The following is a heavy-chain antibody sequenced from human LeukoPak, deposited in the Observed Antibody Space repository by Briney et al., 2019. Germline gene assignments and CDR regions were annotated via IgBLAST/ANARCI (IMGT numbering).Heavy chain of an antibody. D-gene: IGHD5-18*01. J-gene: IGHJ6*03. CDR3: AKDHGYSCGLNNYYVDV. CDR2: IWFDGLNK. Sequence: GGSLRLSCAASGFTFSNYGMHWVRQAPGKGLEWVAAIWFDGLNKYYADSVKGRFTISRDNSKNTLYLQMNSLRVEDTAVYYCAKDHGYSCGLNNYYVDVWGKRTTVTVSS. CDR1: GFTFSNYG. V-gene: IGHV3-33*06.